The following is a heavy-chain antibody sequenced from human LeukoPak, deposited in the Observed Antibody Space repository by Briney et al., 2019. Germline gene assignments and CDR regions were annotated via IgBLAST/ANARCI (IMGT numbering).Heavy chain of an antibody. CDR3: ATLPARAGYSSGWTEGDAFDI. CDR1: GFTFSSYA. V-gene: IGHV3-30*14. Sequence: GGSLRLSCAASGFTFSSYAMHCVRQAPGKGLEWVAVISYDGSNKYYADSVEGRFTISRDNSKNTLYLQMGSLRAEDMAVYYCATLPARAGYSSGWTEGDAFDIWGQGTMVTVSS. D-gene: IGHD6-19*01. J-gene: IGHJ3*02. CDR2: ISYDGSNK.